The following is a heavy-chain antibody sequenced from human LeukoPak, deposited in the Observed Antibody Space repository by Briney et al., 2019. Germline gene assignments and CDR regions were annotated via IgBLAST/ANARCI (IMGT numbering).Heavy chain of an antibody. J-gene: IGHJ5*02. CDR1: SGSINGYY. CDR2: ISYSGST. Sequence: SETLSLTCTVSSGSINGYYWSWIRQPPGKGLEWVGYISYSGSTNYNPSLKSRVTISVDTSKNQFSLKLSSVTAADTAVYYCARAGSSWGLSVDWFDPWGQGTLVTVSS. CDR3: ARAGSSWGLSVDWFDP. V-gene: IGHV4-59*01. D-gene: IGHD3-16*01.